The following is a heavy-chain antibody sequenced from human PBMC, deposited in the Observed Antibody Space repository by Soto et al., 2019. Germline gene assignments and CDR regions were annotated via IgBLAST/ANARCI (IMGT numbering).Heavy chain of an antibody. CDR2: IYYSGST. CDR1: GGSISRGGYY. D-gene: IGHD3-22*01. V-gene: IGHV4-31*03. CDR3: AREYYSESSRSDRFDI. Sequence: SETLSLTCTVSGGSISRGGYYWSWIRQHPGKGLEWIGFIYYSGSTYCNPSLKSRVTISVDTSKNQFSLKLRSVTAADTVVYYCAREYYSESSRSDRFDIWGQGTTDTVSS. J-gene: IGHJ3*02.